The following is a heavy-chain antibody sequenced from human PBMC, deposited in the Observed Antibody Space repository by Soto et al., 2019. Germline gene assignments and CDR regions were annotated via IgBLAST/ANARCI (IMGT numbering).Heavy chain of an antibody. Sequence: ASVKVSCKASGYTFTSYAMHWVRQAPGQRLEWMGWINAGNGNTKYSQKFQGRVTITRDTSASTAYMGLSSLRSEDTAVYYCARGARSGSVYYYYGMDVWGQGTTVTVSS. J-gene: IGHJ6*02. V-gene: IGHV1-3*01. CDR3: ARGARSGSVYYYYGMDV. CDR2: INAGNGNT. D-gene: IGHD3-3*01. CDR1: GYTFTSYA.